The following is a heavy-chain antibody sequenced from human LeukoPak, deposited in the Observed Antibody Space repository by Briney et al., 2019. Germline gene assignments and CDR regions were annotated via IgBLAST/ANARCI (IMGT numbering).Heavy chain of an antibody. J-gene: IGHJ4*02. CDR2: ISSSSSYI. CDR1: GFTFSSYS. CDR3: ARAHSGSPGAFDY. Sequence: GGSLRLSCAASGFTFSSYSMNWVRQAPGKGLEWVSSISSSSSYIYYADSVKGRFTISRDNAKNSLYLQMNSLRAEDTAVYYCARAHSGSPGAFDYWGQGTLVTVSS. V-gene: IGHV3-21*01. D-gene: IGHD1-26*01.